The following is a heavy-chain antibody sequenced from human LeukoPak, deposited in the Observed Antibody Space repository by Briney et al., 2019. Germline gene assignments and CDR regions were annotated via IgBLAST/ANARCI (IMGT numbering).Heavy chain of an antibody. CDR1: GGSFSGYY. Sequence: NASETLPLTCAVYGGSFSGYYWSWIRQPPGKGLEWIGEINHSGSTNYNPSLKSRVTISVDTSKNQFSLKLSSVTAADTAVYYCARESSGYSRKPIDHWGQGTLVTVSS. V-gene: IGHV4-34*01. D-gene: IGHD3-22*01. CDR2: INHSGST. J-gene: IGHJ4*02. CDR3: ARESSGYSRKPIDH.